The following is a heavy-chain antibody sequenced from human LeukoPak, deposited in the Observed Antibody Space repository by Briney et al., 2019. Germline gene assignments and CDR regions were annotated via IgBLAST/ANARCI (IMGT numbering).Heavy chain of an antibody. CDR1: GGSISSGGYY. D-gene: IGHD6-25*01. J-gene: IGHJ4*02. CDR3: ARAGSPGYYFDF. Sequence: SETLSLTCSVSGGSISSGGYYWTWIRQRPGKGLEWIGYIYYSGSTYYNPSLKSRVIISLDTSKNQFSLKLSSVTAADSAVYYCARAGSPGYYFDFWGQGTLVTVSS. CDR2: IYYSGST. V-gene: IGHV4-31*03.